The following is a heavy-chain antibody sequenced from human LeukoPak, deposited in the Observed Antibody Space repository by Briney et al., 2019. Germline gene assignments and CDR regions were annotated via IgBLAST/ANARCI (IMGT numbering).Heavy chain of an antibody. CDR1: GFTFSSYA. CDR2: ISYDGSNK. V-gene: IGHV3-30-3*01. Sequence: GRSLRLSCAASGFTFSSYAMHRVRQAPGKGLEWVAVISYDGSNKYYADSVKGRFTISRDNSKNTLYLQMNSLRAEDTAVYYCARGGYCSGGSCYSRYLFDYWGQGTLVTVSS. J-gene: IGHJ4*02. D-gene: IGHD2-15*01. CDR3: ARGGYCSGGSCYSRYLFDY.